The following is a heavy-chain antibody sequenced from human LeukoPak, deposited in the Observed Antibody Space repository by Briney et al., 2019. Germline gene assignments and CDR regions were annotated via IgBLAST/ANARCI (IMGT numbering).Heavy chain of an antibody. CDR3: AEITIVRGFDY. V-gene: IGHV3-23*01. Sequence: PGGSLRLSCAASGFSFSSYGMSWVRQAPGKGLEWVSSISSSGSSTYYADSVKGRFTVSRDNSKNTVDLQMNSLRAEDTAVYYCAEITIVRGFDYWGQGTMVTVSS. J-gene: IGHJ4*02. CDR1: GFSFSSYG. D-gene: IGHD3-10*01. CDR2: ISSSGSST.